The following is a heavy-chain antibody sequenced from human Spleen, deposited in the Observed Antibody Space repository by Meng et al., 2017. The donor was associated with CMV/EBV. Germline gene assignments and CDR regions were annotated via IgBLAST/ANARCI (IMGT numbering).Heavy chain of an antibody. D-gene: IGHD4-23*01. CDR1: GGTFSSYT. J-gene: IGHJ3*02. Sequence: SVKVSCKASGGTFSSYTISWVRQAPGQGLEWMGRIIPILGIANYAQKFQGRVTITADKSTSTAYMELSSLRSEDTAVYYCARDRAPTVGNDAFDIWGQGTMVTVSS. V-gene: IGHV1-69*04. CDR3: ARDRAPTVGNDAFDI. CDR2: IIPILGIA.